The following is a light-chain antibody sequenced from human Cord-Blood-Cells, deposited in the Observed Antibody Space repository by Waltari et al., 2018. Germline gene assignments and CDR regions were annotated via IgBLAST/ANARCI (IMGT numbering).Light chain of an antibody. V-gene: IGLV1-44*01. Sequence: QSVLTQPPSASGTPGQRVTISCSGSSPNIGSNTVNWYQQLPGTAPKLLIYSNNQRPSGVPDRFSGSKSGTSASLAISGLQSEVEADYYCAAWDDSLNGPVFGGGTKLTVL. CDR1: SPNIGSNT. J-gene: IGLJ3*02. CDR2: SNN. CDR3: AAWDDSLNGPV.